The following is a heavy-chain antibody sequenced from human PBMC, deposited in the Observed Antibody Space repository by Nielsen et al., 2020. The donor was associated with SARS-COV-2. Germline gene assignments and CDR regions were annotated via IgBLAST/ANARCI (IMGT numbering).Heavy chain of an antibody. V-gene: IGHV3-66*01. CDR2: IYTDGSA. Sequence: GESLKISCAASGFIVSSNYMSWVRQAAGKGLEWVSVIYTDGSASYADSMKGRFTVSRDNSKNTVYLQMNSLRAEDTAVYYCARDNWGRMDVWGQGTTVTVSS. D-gene: IGHD7-27*01. CDR3: ARDNWGRMDV. CDR1: GFIVSSNY. J-gene: IGHJ6*02.